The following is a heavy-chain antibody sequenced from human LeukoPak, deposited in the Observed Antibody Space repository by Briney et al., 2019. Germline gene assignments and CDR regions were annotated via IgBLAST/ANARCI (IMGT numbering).Heavy chain of an antibody. V-gene: IGHV4-31*03. Sequence: SETLSLTCTVSGGSISSGGYYWSWIRQHPGKGLEWIGYIYYSGSAYYNPSLKSRVTIPVDTSKNQFSLKLSSVTAADTAVYYCARYSGYDRHFDYWGQGTLVTVSS. CDR3: ARYSGYDRHFDY. D-gene: IGHD5-12*01. CDR1: GGSISSGGYY. CDR2: IYYSGSA. J-gene: IGHJ4*02.